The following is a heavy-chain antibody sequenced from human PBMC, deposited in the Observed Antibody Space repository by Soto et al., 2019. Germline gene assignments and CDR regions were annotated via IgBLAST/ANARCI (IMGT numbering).Heavy chain of an antibody. J-gene: IGHJ6*02. CDR3: ASDRSSGWDQGYGMDV. CDR2: IYYSGST. Sequence: SETLSLTCTVSGGSISTYYWSWIRQPPGKRLEWIGYIYYSGSTSYNPSLKSRVTISVDTSKNQFSLKLRSVTAADTAMYYCASDRSSGWDQGYGMDVWGQGTTVTVSS. CDR1: GGSISTYY. D-gene: IGHD6-19*01. V-gene: IGHV4-59*01.